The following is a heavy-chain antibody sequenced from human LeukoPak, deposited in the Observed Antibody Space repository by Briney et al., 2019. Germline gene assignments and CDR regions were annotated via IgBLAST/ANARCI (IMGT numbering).Heavy chain of an antibody. D-gene: IGHD6-6*01. Sequence: GGSLRLSCAASGFTFSSYWMSWVRQAPGKGLEWVANIKQDGSEKYYVDSVKGRFTISRDNAKNSLYLQMNSLRAEDTAVYYCAREEGYSSSSGGPDYWGQGTLVTVSS. CDR3: AREEGYSSSSGGPDY. CDR2: IKQDGSEK. CDR1: GFTFSSYW. J-gene: IGHJ4*02. V-gene: IGHV3-7*01.